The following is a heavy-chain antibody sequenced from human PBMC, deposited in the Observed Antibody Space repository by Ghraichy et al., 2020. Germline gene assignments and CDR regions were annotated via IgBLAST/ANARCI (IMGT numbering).Heavy chain of an antibody. CDR1: GGSFSGYY. J-gene: IGHJ6*02. CDR3: ARGLAICSGGSCYSRGYYYYGMDV. D-gene: IGHD2-15*01. V-gene: IGHV4-34*01. CDR2: INHSGST. Sequence: SETLSLTCAVYGGSFSGYYWSWIRQPPGKGLEWIGEINHSGSTNYNPSLKSRVTISVDTSKNQFSLKLSSVTAADTAVYYCARGLAICSGGSCYSRGYYYYGMDVWGQGTTVTVSS.